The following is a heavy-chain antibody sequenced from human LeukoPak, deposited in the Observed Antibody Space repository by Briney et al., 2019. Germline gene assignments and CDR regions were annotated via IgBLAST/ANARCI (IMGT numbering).Heavy chain of an antibody. V-gene: IGHV3-23*01. D-gene: IGHD3-22*01. CDR2: ISGSGRDT. CDR1: GFTFSSYA. Sequence: PGGSLRLSCAASGFTFSSYAMNWVRQAPVKGLEWVSGISGSGRDTYYADSVKGRFTISRDNSKNTLYLQMNSLRADDTAVYYCATNYYDSSGYFPDFDYWGQGAPVSVSS. J-gene: IGHJ4*02. CDR3: ATNYYDSSGYFPDFDY.